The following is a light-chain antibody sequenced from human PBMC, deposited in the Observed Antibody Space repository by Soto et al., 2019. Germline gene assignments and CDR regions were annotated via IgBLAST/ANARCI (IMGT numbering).Light chain of an antibody. V-gene: IGKV1-39*01. CDR1: QSISSW. CDR3: QQSYSTPSIT. Sequence: DIQITQSPSTLSASVGDRVTITCRASQSISSWLAWYQQKPGKAPKLLMYDASSVERGVPSRFRGSGSGTDFTLTISSLQPEDFATYYCQQSYSTPSITFGQGTRLEIK. CDR2: DAS. J-gene: IGKJ5*01.